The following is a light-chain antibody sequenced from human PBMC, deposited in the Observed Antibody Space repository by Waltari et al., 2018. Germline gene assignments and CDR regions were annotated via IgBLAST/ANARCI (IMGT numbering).Light chain of an antibody. CDR2: AAT. V-gene: IGKV1-17*01. Sequence: DIQMTQSPSSLSASVGDTVTITCRASQGIGNYLNWFQQKPGKAPKLLIYAATTLQSGDPSRFSGSGSGTEFTLTINSLQPEDFATYYCLQHNSYPLTFGGGTKVEIK. CDR3: LQHNSYPLT. CDR1: QGIGNY. J-gene: IGKJ4*01.